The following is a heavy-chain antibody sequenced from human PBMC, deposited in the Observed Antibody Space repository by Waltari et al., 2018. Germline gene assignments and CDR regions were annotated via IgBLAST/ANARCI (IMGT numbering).Heavy chain of an antibody. J-gene: IGHJ6*02. Sequence: EEQLVESGGGLIQPGESLRVSCVVSGFTLSRYWMNWVRQAQGKGLVWVARINSDGSDTSYADSVKGRFTISRDNAKNTVYLQMKSLRAEDTAVYYCARVARKTYSSPVPGRDYYYGMDVWGLGTTVTVSS. D-gene: IGHD6-13*01. CDR2: INSDGSDT. CDR1: GFTLSRYW. V-gene: IGHV3-74*01. CDR3: ARVARKTYSSPVPGRDYYYGMDV.